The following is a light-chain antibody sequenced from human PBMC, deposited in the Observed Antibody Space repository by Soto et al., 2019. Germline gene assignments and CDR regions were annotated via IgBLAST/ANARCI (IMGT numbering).Light chain of an antibody. Sequence: QSVLTQPASVSGSPGQSITISCTGTSSDVGGYNYVSWYQQHPGKAPKLMIFDVSYRPSGVSTRFSGSKSGNTASLTISGLQAEDEADYYCSSYTSSSSEVFGGGTQLTVL. V-gene: IGLV2-14*01. J-gene: IGLJ2*01. CDR2: DVS. CDR3: SSYTSSSSEV. CDR1: SSDVGGYNY.